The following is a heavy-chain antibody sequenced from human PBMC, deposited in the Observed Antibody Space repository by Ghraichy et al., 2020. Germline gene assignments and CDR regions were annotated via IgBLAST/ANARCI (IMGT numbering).Heavy chain of an antibody. V-gene: IGHV4-59*01. CDR1: GGSISSYY. CDR2: IYYSGST. J-gene: IGHJ4*02. D-gene: IGHD3-3*01. CDR3: ARGGIFGVVKANHFDY. Sequence: SETLSLTCTVSGGSISSYYWSWIRQPPGKGLEWIGYIYYSGSTNYNPSLKSRVTISVDTSKNQFSLKLSSVTAADTAVYYCARGGIFGVVKANHFDYWGQGTLVTVSS.